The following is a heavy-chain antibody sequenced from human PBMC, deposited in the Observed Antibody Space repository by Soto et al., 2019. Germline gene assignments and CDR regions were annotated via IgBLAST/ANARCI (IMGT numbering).Heavy chain of an antibody. D-gene: IGHD1-26*01. Sequence: EVQLLESGGGLVQPGWSLRLSCAASGFTFSSYAMRWVRQARVKGLEWVSAISGSGDSTYYADSVKGRFTISRDNSKNTLYLQMNSLSAEDTAVYYCARRGSGSYYDYWGQGTLVTVSS. CDR3: ARRGSGSYYDY. J-gene: IGHJ4*02. CDR2: ISGSGDST. CDR1: GFTFSSYA. V-gene: IGHV3-23*01.